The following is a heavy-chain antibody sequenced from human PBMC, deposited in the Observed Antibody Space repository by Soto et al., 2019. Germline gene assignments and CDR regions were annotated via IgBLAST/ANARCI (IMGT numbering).Heavy chain of an antibody. CDR1: GYTFTSYG. Sequence: ASVKVSCKASGYTFTSYGISWVRQAPGQGLEWMGWISAYNGNTNYAQKLQGRVTMTTDTSTSTAYMELRSPRSDDTAVYYCARGGDYYDSSEADAFDIWGQGTMVTVSS. CDR2: ISAYNGNT. J-gene: IGHJ3*02. D-gene: IGHD3-22*01. CDR3: ARGGDYYDSSEADAFDI. V-gene: IGHV1-18*01.